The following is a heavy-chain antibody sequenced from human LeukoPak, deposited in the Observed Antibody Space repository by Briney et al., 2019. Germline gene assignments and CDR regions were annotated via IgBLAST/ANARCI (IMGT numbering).Heavy chain of an antibody. V-gene: IGHV4-34*01. Sequence: SETLSLTCAVYGGSFSGYYWSWIRQPPGKGLEWIGEINHSGSTNYNPSLKSRVTISVDTSKNQFSLKLSSVTAADTAVYYCARRRTTGTRGPNWFDPWGQGTLVTVSS. CDR1: GGSFSGYY. J-gene: IGHJ5*02. D-gene: IGHD1-1*01. CDR3: ARRRTTGTRGPNWFDP. CDR2: INHSGST.